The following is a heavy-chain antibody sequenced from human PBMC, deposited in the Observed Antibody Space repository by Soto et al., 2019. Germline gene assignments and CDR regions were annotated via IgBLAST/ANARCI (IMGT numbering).Heavy chain of an antibody. CDR2: IIPIFGTT. CDR1: GGTFSNYA. Sequence: QVQLVQSGAEVKKPGSSVKVSCKVSGGTFSNYAIDWVRLAPGHGLEWMGGIIPIFGTTYYTQKFQGRATSRADDSTTTAYLEMSSLRSEDTAIYYCARVEAVAGLYNYHGLDVWGQGTAVTVSS. J-gene: IGHJ6*02. V-gene: IGHV1-69*12. D-gene: IGHD6-19*01. CDR3: ARVEAVAGLYNYHGLDV.